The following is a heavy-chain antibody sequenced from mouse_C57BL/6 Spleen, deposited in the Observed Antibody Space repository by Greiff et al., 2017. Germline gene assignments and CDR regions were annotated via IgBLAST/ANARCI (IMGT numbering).Heavy chain of an antibody. Sequence: VQLQQPGAELVKPGASVKMSCKASGYTFTSYWITWVKQRPGQGLEWIGDIYPGSGSTNYNEKFKSKATLTVDTSSSTAYMQLSSLTSEDSAVYYCARNYDYDRDFDYWGQGTTLTVSS. CDR1: GYTFTSYW. CDR2: IYPGSGST. V-gene: IGHV1-55*01. J-gene: IGHJ2*01. CDR3: ARNYDYDRDFDY. D-gene: IGHD2-4*01.